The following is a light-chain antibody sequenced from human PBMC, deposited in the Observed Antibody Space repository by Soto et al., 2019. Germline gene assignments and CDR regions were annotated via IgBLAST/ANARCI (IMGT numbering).Light chain of an antibody. V-gene: IGKV1-39*01. CDR1: QYIGDF. CDR2: GAS. Sequence: DIQMTQSPSSLSASVGDRVTITCRASQYIGDFLNWYQQTPGKPPKLLIFGASNLHIGVPSRFSGRGSATEFTLTISNLLREDFATYYGQQIYFILGTFGRGTKVDIK. J-gene: IGKJ1*01. CDR3: QQIYFILGT.